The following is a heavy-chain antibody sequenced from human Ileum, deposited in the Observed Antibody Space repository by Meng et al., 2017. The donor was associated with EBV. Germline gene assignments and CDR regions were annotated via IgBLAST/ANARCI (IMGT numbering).Heavy chain of an antibody. Sequence: KPAGSLSLPCYVSGGSFNPYYWTWIRLSPGGGLEWIGEIFHSGHTNYNPSLESRVSMSVATSKKQFSLLLSSVTAADSGLYFCARGREYTGQLDLWGLGTLVTVSS. J-gene: IGHJ5*02. CDR1: GGSFNPYY. CDR3: ARGREYTGQLDL. D-gene: IGHD5-18*01. V-gene: IGHV4-34*01. CDR2: IFHSGHT.